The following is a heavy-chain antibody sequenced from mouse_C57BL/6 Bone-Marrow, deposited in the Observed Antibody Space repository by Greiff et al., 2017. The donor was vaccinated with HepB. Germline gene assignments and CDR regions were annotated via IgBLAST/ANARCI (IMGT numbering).Heavy chain of an antibody. D-gene: IGHD1-1*01. V-gene: IGHV14-4*01. CDR2: IDPENGDT. J-gene: IGHJ3*01. CDR1: GFNIKDDY. Sequence: DVQLQESGAELVRPGASVKLSCTASGFNIKDDYMHWVKQRPEQGLEWIGWIDPENGDTEYASKFQGKATITADTSSNTAYLQLSSLTSEDTAVYYCTTLTPYYYGSRGAWFAYWGQGTLVTVSA. CDR3: TTLTPYYYGSRGAWFAY.